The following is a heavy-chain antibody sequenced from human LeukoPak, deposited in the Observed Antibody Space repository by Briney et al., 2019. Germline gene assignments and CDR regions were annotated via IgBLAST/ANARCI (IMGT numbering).Heavy chain of an antibody. J-gene: IGHJ4*02. V-gene: IGHV3-21*01. CDR1: GFTFSSYS. CDR2: ISSSSSYI. CDR3: ARGEVDYYDSKPPCF. D-gene: IGHD3-22*01. Sequence: GGSLRLSCAASGFTFSSYSMNWARQAPGKGLEWVSSISSSSSYIYYADSVKGRFTISRDNAKNSLYLQMNSLRAEDTAVYYCARGEVDYYDSKPPCFWGQGTLVTVSS.